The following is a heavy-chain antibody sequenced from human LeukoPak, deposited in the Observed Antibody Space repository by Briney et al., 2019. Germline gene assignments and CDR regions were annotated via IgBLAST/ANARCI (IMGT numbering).Heavy chain of an antibody. Sequence: GGSLRLSCAASGFTFSSYSMNWVRQAPGKGLEWVSYISSTGSTIYYADSVRGRFTISRDNAKNSLYLQMNSLRAEDTAVYYCGRGAYSRSNYFDYWGQGTLVTVYS. V-gene: IGHV3-48*01. CDR2: ISSTGSTI. CDR1: GFTFSSYS. D-gene: IGHD6-6*01. J-gene: IGHJ4*02. CDR3: GRGAYSRSNYFDY.